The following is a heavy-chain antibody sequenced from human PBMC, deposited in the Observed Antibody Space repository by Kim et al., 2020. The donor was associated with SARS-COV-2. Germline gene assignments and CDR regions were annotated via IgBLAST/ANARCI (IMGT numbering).Heavy chain of an antibody. V-gene: IGHV3-33*06. CDR1: GFTFSSYG. D-gene: IGHD4-17*01. CDR3: AKVGQGWQDYGDYYYYGMDV. Sequence: GGSLRLSCAASGFTFSSYGMHWVRQAPGKGLEWVAVIWYDGSNKYYADSVKGRFTISRDNSKNTLYLQMNSLRAEDTAVYYCAKVGQGWQDYGDYYYYGMDVWGQGTTVTVSS. CDR2: IWYDGSNK. J-gene: IGHJ6*02.